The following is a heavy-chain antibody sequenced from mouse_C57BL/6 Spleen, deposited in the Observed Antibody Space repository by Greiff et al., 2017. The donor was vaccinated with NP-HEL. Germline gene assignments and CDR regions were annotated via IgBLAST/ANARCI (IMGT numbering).Heavy chain of an antibody. CDR2: ISNGGGST. J-gene: IGHJ4*01. CDR1: GFTFSDYY. Sequence: EVQGVESGGGLVQPGGSLKLSCAASGFTFSDYYMYWVRQTPEKRLEWVAYISNGGGSTYYPDTVKGRFTISRDNAKNTLYLQMSRLKSEDTAMYYCARGRFFYAMDYWGQGTSVTVSS. CDR3: ARGRFFYAMDY. V-gene: IGHV5-12*01.